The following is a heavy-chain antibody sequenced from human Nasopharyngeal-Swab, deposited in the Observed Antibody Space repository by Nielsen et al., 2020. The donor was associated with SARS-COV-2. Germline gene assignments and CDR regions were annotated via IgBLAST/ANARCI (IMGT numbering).Heavy chain of an antibody. Sequence: WVRQATGQGLEWMGGIIPIFGTANYAQKFQGRVTITADESTSTAYMELSSLRSEDTAVYYCAREGVVAVAGSDYYGMDVWGQGTTVTVSS. CDR3: AREGVVAVAGSDYYGMDV. CDR2: IIPIFGTA. D-gene: IGHD2-15*01. V-gene: IGHV1-69*01. J-gene: IGHJ6*02.